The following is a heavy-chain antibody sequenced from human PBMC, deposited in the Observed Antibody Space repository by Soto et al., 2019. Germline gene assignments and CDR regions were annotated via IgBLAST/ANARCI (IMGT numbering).Heavy chain of an antibody. Sequence: EASVKLSCKASGDSFTGYYMHWVRQAPGQGLEWMGWINPNSGGTNYAQKFQGWVTMTRDTSISTAYMELSRLRSDDTAVYYCARVPIGGYSSSYYFDYWGQGTLVTVSS. V-gene: IGHV1-2*04. CDR2: INPNSGGT. D-gene: IGHD6-13*01. CDR3: ARVPIGGYSSSYYFDY. CDR1: GDSFTGYY. J-gene: IGHJ4*02.